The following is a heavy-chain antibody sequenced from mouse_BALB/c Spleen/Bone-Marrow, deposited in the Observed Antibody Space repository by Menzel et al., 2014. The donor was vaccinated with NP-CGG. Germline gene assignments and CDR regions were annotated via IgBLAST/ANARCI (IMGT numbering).Heavy chain of an antibody. CDR2: INSNGGST. Sequence: EVKLVESGGGLVQPGGSLKLSCAASGFTFSSYGMSWVRQTPDKRLELVATINSNGGSTYYPDSVKGRFTISRDNAKNTLYLQMSSLKSEDTAMYYCARSQAYYGNYFDYWGQGTPLTVSS. V-gene: IGHV5-6-3*01. CDR1: GFTFSSYG. J-gene: IGHJ2*01. CDR3: ARSQAYYGNYFDY. D-gene: IGHD2-10*01.